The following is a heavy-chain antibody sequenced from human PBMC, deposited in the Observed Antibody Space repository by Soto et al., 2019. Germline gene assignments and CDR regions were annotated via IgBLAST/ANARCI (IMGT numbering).Heavy chain of an antibody. CDR2: TIPIFGTA. CDR3: ARDPGYYDSSTIARFDY. D-gene: IGHD3-22*01. Sequence: GASVKLSSKSSGGTFSSYAISCVRQAPGQGLEWMGGTIPIFGTANYAQKFQGRVTITADESTSTAYMELRSLRSEDTAVYYCARDPGYYDSSTIARFDYWGQGTLVTVSS. CDR1: GGTFSSYA. J-gene: IGHJ4*02. V-gene: IGHV1-69*13.